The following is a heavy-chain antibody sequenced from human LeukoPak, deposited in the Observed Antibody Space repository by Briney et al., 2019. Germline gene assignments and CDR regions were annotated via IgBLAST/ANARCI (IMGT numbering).Heavy chain of an antibody. CDR3: ARGGWRAAGGQVGPVDAFDI. CDR1: GGSIRSYY. Sequence: SETLSLTCSVSGGSIRSYYWSWIRQPPGKGLEWIGYIYYSGNTNYNPSLKSRVTISVDTSKNQFSLKLNSVTAADTAVYYCARGGWRAAGGQVGPVDAFDIWGQGTMATVSS. CDR2: IYYSGNT. D-gene: IGHD1-26*01. J-gene: IGHJ3*02. V-gene: IGHV4-59*01.